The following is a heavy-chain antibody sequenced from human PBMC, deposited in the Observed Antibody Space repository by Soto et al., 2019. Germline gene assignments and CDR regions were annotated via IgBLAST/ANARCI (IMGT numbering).Heavy chain of an antibody. J-gene: IGHJ4*02. CDR1: GGSFSGYY. Sequence: SETLSLTCAVYGGSFSGYYWSWIRQPPGKGLEWIGEINHSGSTNYNPSLKSRVTISVDTSKNQFSLKLSSVTAADTAVYYCARGGCSGGSCYYYSDYWGQGTLVTGSS. V-gene: IGHV4-34*01. D-gene: IGHD2-15*01. CDR2: INHSGST. CDR3: ARGGCSGGSCYYYSDY.